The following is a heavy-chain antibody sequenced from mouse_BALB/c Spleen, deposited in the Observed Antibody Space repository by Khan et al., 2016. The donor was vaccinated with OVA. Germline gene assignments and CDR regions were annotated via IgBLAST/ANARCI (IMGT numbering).Heavy chain of an antibody. CDR1: RFTFSTYG. Sequence: EVELVESGGDFVRPGGSLKLSCAASRFTFSTYGMSWVRQTPDKRLEWVATINTGGAYTYSPDSVKGRFTISRDNAKNTLYLQLSSLKSEDTAIYYCARLAYYYNSEGFAYWGQGTLVTVSA. V-gene: IGHV5-6*01. CDR3: ARLAYYYNSEGFAY. D-gene: IGHD1-1*01. CDR2: INTGGAYT. J-gene: IGHJ3*01.